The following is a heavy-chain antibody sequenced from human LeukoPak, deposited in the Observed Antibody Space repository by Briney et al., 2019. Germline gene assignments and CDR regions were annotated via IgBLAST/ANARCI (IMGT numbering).Heavy chain of an antibody. CDR2: INPNSGGT. CDR3: ARAARISIFGVVIITLDY. Sequence: ASVKVSCKASGYTFTGYYMHWVRQAPGQGLEWMGWINPNSGGTNYAQKFQGRVTMTRDTSISTAYMELSRLRSDDTAVYYCARAARISIFGVVIITLDYWGQGTLVTVSS. J-gene: IGHJ4*02. CDR1: GYTFTGYY. D-gene: IGHD3-3*01. V-gene: IGHV1-2*02.